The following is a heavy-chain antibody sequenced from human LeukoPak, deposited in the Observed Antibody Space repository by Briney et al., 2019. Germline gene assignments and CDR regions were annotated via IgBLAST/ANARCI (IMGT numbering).Heavy chain of an antibody. CDR1: GGSFSGYY. CDR2: INHSGST. Sequence: PSETLSLTCAVYGGSFSGYYWSWIRQPPGKGLEWIGEINHSGSTNYNPSLKSRVTISVDTSKNQFSLKLSSVTAADAAVYYCATGYYDFWSGYYSGVAFDIWGQGTMVTVSS. V-gene: IGHV4-34*01. D-gene: IGHD3-3*01. CDR3: ATGYYDFWSGYYSGVAFDI. J-gene: IGHJ3*02.